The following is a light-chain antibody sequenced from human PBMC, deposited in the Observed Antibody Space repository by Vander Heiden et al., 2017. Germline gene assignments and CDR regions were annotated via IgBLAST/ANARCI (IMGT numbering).Light chain of an antibody. J-gene: IGLJ3*02. Sequence: QSALTQPPSVSGSPGQSDTISCTGTSSDVGNYNRVSWFQQPPGTAPKLMIFEVSNRPSGVPDRFSGSKSANTASLTISGLQAEDEADYYCSSYTDSSTWVFGGGTKLTVL. V-gene: IGLV2-18*02. CDR3: SSYTDSSTWV. CDR2: EVS. CDR1: SSDVGNYNR.